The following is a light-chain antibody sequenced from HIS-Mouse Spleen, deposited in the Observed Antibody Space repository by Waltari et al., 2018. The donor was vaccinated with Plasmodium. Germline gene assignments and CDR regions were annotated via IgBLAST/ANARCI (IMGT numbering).Light chain of an antibody. CDR2: DVS. V-gene: IGLV2-11*01. J-gene: IGLJ2*01. Sequence: QSASTQPRAVSACPGPSVTSPCTGTSHDVGCYQHVPWYQPHPGQAPKLMFDDVSKRPSAVPDRFSGYTSGNTASLTISGLQAEDEADYYCCSYAGSYTLVFGGGTKLTVL. CDR3: CSYAGSYTLV. CDR1: SHDVGCYQH.